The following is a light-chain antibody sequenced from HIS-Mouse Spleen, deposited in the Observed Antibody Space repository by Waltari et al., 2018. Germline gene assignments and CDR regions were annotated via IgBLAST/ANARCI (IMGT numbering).Light chain of an antibody. CDR1: SSDVGGYNY. J-gene: IGLJ2*01. V-gene: IGLV2-8*01. CDR3: SSYAGSNNLV. CDR2: EVS. Sequence: QSALTQPPSASGSPGQSVTISCTGTSSDVGGYNYVSWYQQHPGKAPKLMISEVSKRASWVPGRFSGSKSGNTASLTVSGLQAEDEADYYCSSYAGSNNLVFGGGTKLTVL.